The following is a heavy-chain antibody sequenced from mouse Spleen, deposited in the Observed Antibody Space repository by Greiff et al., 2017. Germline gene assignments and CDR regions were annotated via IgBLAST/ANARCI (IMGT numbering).Heavy chain of an antibody. J-gene: IGHJ4*01. Sequence: EVMLVESGPELVKPGASVKMSCKASGYTFTDYNMHWVKQSPGKSLEWIGYINPNNGGTSYNQKFKGKATLTVNKSSSTAYMELRSLTSEDSAVYYCARRNTGYPSMDYWGQGTSVTVSS. CDR3: ARRNTGYPSMDY. V-gene: IGHV1-22*01. CDR1: GYTFTDYN. CDR2: INPNNGGT. D-gene: IGHD2-2*01.